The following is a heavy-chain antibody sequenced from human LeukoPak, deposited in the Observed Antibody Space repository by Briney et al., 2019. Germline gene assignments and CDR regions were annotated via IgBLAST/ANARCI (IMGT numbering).Heavy chain of an antibody. D-gene: IGHD6-13*01. CDR2: ISAIGGSR. J-gene: IGHJ5*02. Sequence: PGGSLRLSCGASGFSFGSYAMNWVRQAPGKGLEWVSGISAIGGSRYYADSVKGRFTISRDNSNNTLYLQMSSLRVEDTAIYYCAKRREGQLLVQFNYFDPWGQGTQVTVSS. CDR1: GFSFGSYA. CDR3: AKRREGQLLVQFNYFDP. V-gene: IGHV3-23*01.